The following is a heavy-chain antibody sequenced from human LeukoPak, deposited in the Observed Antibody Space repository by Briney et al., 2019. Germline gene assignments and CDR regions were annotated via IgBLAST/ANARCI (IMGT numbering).Heavy chain of an antibody. J-gene: IGHJ4*02. CDR2: IYSGGST. Sequence: PGGSRRLSCAASGFTVSSNYMSWVRQAPGKGLEWVSVIYSGGSTYYADSVKGRFTISRDNSKNTLYLQMNSLRAEDTAVYYCARDPYDSSGYLSYWGQGTLVTVSS. CDR1: GFTVSSNY. V-gene: IGHV3-53*01. D-gene: IGHD3-22*01. CDR3: ARDPYDSSGYLSY.